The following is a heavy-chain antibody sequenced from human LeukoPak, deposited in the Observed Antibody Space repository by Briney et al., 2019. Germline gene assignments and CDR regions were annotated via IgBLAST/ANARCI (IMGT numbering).Heavy chain of an antibody. CDR2: ISGSGGST. D-gene: IGHD3-10*01. V-gene: IGHV3-23*01. J-gene: IGHJ3*02. CDR1: GFTFNNYG. Sequence: GGTLRLSCAASGFTFNNYGMNWVRQAPGKGLEWVSGISGSGGSTYYADSVKGRFTISRDNAKNSLYLQMNSLRAEDTALYYCARDTHYYGSGSPAFDIWGQGTMVTVSS. CDR3: ARDTHYYGSGSPAFDI.